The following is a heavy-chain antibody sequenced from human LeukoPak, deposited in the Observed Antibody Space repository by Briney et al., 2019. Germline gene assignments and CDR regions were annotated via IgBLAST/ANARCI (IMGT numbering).Heavy chain of an antibody. J-gene: IGHJ4*02. CDR3: ARAAECSSSSCYFAPVNPYDY. CDR2: IYYTGST. Sequence: SETLSLTCTVSGDSTFSRDYFWGWIRQPPGKGLEWIGTIYYTGSTYCNPSLKSRVTISVDASKNQFSLRLNSVTAADTAVYYCARAAECSSSSCYFAPVNPYDYWGQGTLVTVSS. V-gene: IGHV4-39*07. CDR1: GDSTFSRDYF. D-gene: IGHD2-2*01.